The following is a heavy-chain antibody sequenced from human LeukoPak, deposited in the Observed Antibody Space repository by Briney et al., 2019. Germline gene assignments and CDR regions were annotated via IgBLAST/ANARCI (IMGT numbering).Heavy chain of an antibody. V-gene: IGHV4-4*07. CDR1: AGSINTYF. CDR2: ISGSGTA. D-gene: IGHD1-7*01. CDR3: ARGTELTRTSGHYSFDY. Sequence: SETLSLTCTVSAGSINTYFWTWVRQPAGKGLEWIGRISGSGTAFYNPSLESRVTISLDTANYQLFLRMTSVSAADTAVYYCARGTELTRTSGHYSFDYWGQGTLDSVSS. J-gene: IGHJ4*02.